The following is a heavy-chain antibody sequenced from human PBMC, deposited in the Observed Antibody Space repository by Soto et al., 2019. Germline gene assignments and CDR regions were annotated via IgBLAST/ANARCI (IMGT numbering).Heavy chain of an antibody. J-gene: IGHJ4*02. CDR3: TRQLYCSSSSCYRAIDY. CDR1: GYSFTTYW. V-gene: IGHV5-51*01. CDR2: IYPGDSDT. D-gene: IGHD2-2*01. Sequence: GESLKISCKGYGYSFTTYWIGWVRQTPGKGLEWMGIIYPGDSDTRYSPSFQGQVTMSADKSISTAYLQWSSLKASDTAIYYCTRQLYCSSSSCYRAIDYWGQGTLVTVSS.